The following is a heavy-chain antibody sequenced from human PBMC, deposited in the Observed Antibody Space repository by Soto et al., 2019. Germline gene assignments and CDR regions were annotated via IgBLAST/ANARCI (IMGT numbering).Heavy chain of an antibody. J-gene: IGHJ6*02. CDR1: GYSFTSYC. V-gene: IGHV5-51*01. Sequence: VEALKISLKGSGYSFTSYCIGWVRQMPRKVLEGMGIIYPVDSETTYSPAFQGQVTISADKSISTAYLQWRSLKASDTAMYYCARHEFPPGRVFFRRPNADYYYYYYGMDVWGPGXTVTVYS. D-gene: IGHD1-26*01. CDR2: IYPVDSET. CDR3: ARHEFPPGRVFFRRPNADYYYYYYGMDV.